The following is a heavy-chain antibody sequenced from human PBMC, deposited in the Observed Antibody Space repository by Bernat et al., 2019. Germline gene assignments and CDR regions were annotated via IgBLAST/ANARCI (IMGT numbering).Heavy chain of an antibody. Sequence: EVYLVESGGGLVQPGGSLRLSCAASGFTFSSYSMHWVRQAPGKGLEYVSAISSNGGSTYYANSVKGRFTISRDNSKNTLYLQMGSLRVEDMAVYYCARVGSGWYYDYGGQGTLVTVSS. D-gene: IGHD6-19*01. CDR1: GFTFSSYS. J-gene: IGHJ4*02. CDR2: ISSNGGST. V-gene: IGHV3-64*01. CDR3: ARVGSGWYYDY.